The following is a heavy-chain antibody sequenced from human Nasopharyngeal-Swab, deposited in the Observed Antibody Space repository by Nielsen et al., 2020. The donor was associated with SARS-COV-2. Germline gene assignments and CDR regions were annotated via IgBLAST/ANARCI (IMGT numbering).Heavy chain of an antibody. V-gene: IGHV4-59*01. CDR3: ARSPRSYSSGWYYAFDI. J-gene: IGHJ3*02. Sequence: GSLRLSCTVSGGSISSYYWSWIRQPPGKGLEWIGYIYYSGSTNYNPSLKSQVTISVETSKNQFSLKLSSVTAADTAVYYCARSPRSYSSGWYYAFDIWGQGTMVTVSS. D-gene: IGHD6-19*01. CDR1: GGSISSYY. CDR2: IYYSGST.